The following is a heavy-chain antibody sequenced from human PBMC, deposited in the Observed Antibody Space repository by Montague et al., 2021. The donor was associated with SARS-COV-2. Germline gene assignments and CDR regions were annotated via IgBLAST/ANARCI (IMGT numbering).Heavy chain of an antibody. D-gene: IGHD2-2*02. J-gene: IGHJ4*02. Sequence: SETLSLTCAVYGGSFSGYYWSWIRRPPGKGLEWIGEINDSGSTNYNPSLRSRFIMSVDRSKNQVSLKVNAVTAADTAVYFCARQYCGDTNCYRREYYFDQWGQGTLVTVSS. CDR1: GGSFSGYY. CDR2: INDSGST. V-gene: IGHV4-34*01. CDR3: ARQYCGDTNCYRREYYFDQ.